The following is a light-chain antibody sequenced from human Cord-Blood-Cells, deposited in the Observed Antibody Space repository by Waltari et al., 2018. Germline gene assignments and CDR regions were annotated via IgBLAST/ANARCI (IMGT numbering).Light chain of an antibody. CDR3: QSYDSSLSGVV. V-gene: IGLV1-40*01. Sequence: QSVLTQPPSVSGAPGQRVTISCPGSSSNIGAGYDVHWYQQLPGTAPKLLIYVNSNRPSGLPVRFSGSKSGTSASLAITGLQAEDDADYYCQSYDSSLSGVVFGVGTKLTVL. CDR2: VNS. CDR1: SSNIGAGYD. J-gene: IGLJ2*01.